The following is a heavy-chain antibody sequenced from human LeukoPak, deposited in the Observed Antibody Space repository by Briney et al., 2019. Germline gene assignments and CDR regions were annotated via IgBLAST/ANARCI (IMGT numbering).Heavy chain of an antibody. CDR2: ISYDGSNR. CDR1: GFTFSSYG. V-gene: IGHV3-30*18. Sequence: PGRSLRLSCAASGFTFSSYGMPWVRQAPGKGLKWVAVISYDGSNRYYADSVKGRFTISRDNSKNTLYLQMNSLRAEDTAVYYCAKDWDDISAGDYWGQGTLVTVSS. J-gene: IGHJ4*02. D-gene: IGHD3-9*01. CDR3: AKDWDDISAGDY.